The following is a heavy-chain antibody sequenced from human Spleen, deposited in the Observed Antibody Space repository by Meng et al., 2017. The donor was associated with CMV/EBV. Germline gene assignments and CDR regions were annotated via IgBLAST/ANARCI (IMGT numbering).Heavy chain of an antibody. J-gene: IGHJ4*02. CDR3: ARAGLGYCSVTSCYNDY. CDR2: IREDGSSK. D-gene: IGHD2-2*02. V-gene: IGHV3-7*02. CDR1: EFTFSSSA. Sequence: GESLKISCATSEFTFSSSAMNWVRQAPGKGLEWVANIREDGSSKYYADAVKGRFTISRDNAKNSLYLQMSSLRAEDTAMYFCARAGLGYCSVTSCYNDYWGQGTLVTVSS.